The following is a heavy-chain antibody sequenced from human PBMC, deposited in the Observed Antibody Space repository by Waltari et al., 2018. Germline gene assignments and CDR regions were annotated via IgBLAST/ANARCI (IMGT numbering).Heavy chain of an antibody. Sequence: QVQLVQSGAEVKKPGASVKVSCKASGYTFTSYGISWVRQAPGQGLEWMGWISAYNGNTNYAQKLQGRVTMTTDTSTSTAYMELRSLISDDTAVYYCARVRITIFGVVSYYMDVWGKGTTVTVSS. V-gene: IGHV1-18*01. D-gene: IGHD3-3*01. CDR3: ARVRITIFGVVSYYMDV. J-gene: IGHJ6*03. CDR1: GYTFTSYG. CDR2: ISAYNGNT.